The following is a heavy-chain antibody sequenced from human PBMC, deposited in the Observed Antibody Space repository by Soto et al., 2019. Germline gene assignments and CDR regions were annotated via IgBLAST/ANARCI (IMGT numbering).Heavy chain of an antibody. D-gene: IGHD5-12*01. Sequence: SETLSLTCTVSGGSISSGGYYWSWIRQHPGKGLEWIGYIYYSGSTYYNPSLKSRVTISVDTSKNQFSLKLSSVTAADTAVYYCARWGDGYNFDYCGQGTLVTVSS. CDR1: GGSISSGGYY. CDR2: IYYSGST. V-gene: IGHV4-31*03. CDR3: ARWGDGYNFDY. J-gene: IGHJ4*02.